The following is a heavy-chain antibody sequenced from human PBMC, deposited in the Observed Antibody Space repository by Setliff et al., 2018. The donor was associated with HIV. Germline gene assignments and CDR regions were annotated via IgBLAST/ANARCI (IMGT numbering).Heavy chain of an antibody. CDR1: GFTFNSYA. CDR2: ISSRSNTK. D-gene: IGHD6-13*01. CDR3: ARDWGDIAEAGDYSEYLQY. J-gene: IGHJ1*01. Sequence: GESLKISCAASGFTFNSYAMNWVRQAPGKGLEWVSYISSRSNTKYYADSVKGRFTISRDNVKNSVHLQMNGLKVEDTAVYYCARDWGDIAEAGDYSEYLQYWGQGTLVTVSS. V-gene: IGHV3-48*01.